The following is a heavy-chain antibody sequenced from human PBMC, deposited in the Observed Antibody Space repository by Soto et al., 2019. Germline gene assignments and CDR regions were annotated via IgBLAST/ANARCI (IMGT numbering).Heavy chain of an antibody. Sequence: EVQLLESGGGLVQPGGSLRLSCAASGFTFSSYAMSWVRQAPGKGLEGVSAISGSGGSTYYADSVKGRFTISRDNSKNTLYLQMNSLRAEDTAVYYCAKDPVYSSSWWDDAFDIWGQGTMVTVSS. CDR1: GFTFSSYA. CDR3: AKDPVYSSSWWDDAFDI. D-gene: IGHD6-13*01. V-gene: IGHV3-23*01. CDR2: ISGSGGST. J-gene: IGHJ3*02.